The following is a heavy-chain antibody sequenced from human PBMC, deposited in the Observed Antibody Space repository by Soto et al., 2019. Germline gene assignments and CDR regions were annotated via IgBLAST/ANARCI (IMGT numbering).Heavy chain of an antibody. V-gene: IGHV1-2*04. D-gene: IGHD4-17*01. Sequence: QVQLVQSGAEVKKPGASVKVSCKASGYTFTGYYMHWVRQATGQGLEWMGWINPNSGGTNYAQKFEGWVTMTRDTSISTAYMELSRLRSDDTAVYYCARDRDGDYYHDAFAIWGQGTMVTVSS. J-gene: IGHJ3*02. CDR2: INPNSGGT. CDR3: ARDRDGDYYHDAFAI. CDR1: GYTFTGYY.